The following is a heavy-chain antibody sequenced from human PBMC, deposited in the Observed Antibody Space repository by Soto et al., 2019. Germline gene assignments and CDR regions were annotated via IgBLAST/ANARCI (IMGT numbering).Heavy chain of an antibody. V-gene: IGHV1-18*01. CDR2: INTYNGNT. CDR1: GYTFTRYG. D-gene: IGHD3-16*01. Sequence: QVQLVQSGAEVKNTGASVKVSCKASGYTFTRYGIGWARQAPGQGHEWMGWINTYNGNTNYAQNVQGRVTLTTDTSTSTAYMELRSLRSNDTAIYYCAMVDVYVTPSPQDVWGQGTTVIVSS. CDR3: AMVDVYVTPSPQDV. J-gene: IGHJ6*02.